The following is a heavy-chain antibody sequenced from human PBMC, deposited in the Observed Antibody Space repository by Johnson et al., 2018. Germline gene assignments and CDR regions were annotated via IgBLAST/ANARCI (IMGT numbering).Heavy chain of an antibody. Sequence: VQLVQSGGGLVKPGGSLRLSCAASGFTFSSYSMNWVRQAPGKGLEWVSSISSSSSYIYYAASVKGRFIIFRENAKNSLYLQMNLLRAEDTDVSYCARPIYDSSGYYHNNSFDIWGQGTMVTVSS. V-gene: IGHV3-21*01. D-gene: IGHD3-22*01. J-gene: IGHJ3*02. CDR2: ISSSSSYI. CDR3: ARPIYDSSGYYHNNSFDI. CDR1: GFTFSSYS.